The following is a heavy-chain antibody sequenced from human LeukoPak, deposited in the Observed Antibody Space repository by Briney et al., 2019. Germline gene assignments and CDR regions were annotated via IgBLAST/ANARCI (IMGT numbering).Heavy chain of an antibody. D-gene: IGHD2-15*01. CDR3: ARLYCSGGDCKFNWFDP. CDR1: GGSISTYH. V-gene: IGHV4-59*08. Sequence: SETLSLTCTVSGGSISTYHWSWIRQPPGKGLEWIGYSYYSGSTYCNPSLKTRVTISVDTSKNQFSLKLSSVTAADTAFYYCARLYCSGGDCKFNWFDPWGQGTLVTVSS. CDR2: SYYSGST. J-gene: IGHJ5*02.